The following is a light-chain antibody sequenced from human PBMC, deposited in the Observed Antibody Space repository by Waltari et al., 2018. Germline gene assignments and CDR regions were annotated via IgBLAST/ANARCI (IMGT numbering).Light chain of an antibody. Sequence: DVVMTQSPLSLPVTLGQPASISCRSSQSLVHTDGNTYLNWFQQRPGQPPRRLIYKISRRESGVPDRFSGSGSGTDFTLKISRVEAEDVAVYYCMQGSHWPRTFGQGTKLEI. CDR1: QSLVHTDGNTY. CDR2: KIS. J-gene: IGKJ2*01. V-gene: IGKV2-30*02. CDR3: MQGSHWPRT.